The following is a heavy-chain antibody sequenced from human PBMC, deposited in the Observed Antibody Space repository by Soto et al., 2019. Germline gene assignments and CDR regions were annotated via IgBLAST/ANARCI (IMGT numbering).Heavy chain of an antibody. CDR3: AKDRGGGKGYFDY. V-gene: IGHV3-23*01. CDR2: ISGSGGST. D-gene: IGHD2-15*01. CDR1: GFTFSSYA. J-gene: IGHJ4*02. Sequence: SLRLSCAASGFTFSSYAMSWVRQAPGKGLEWVSAISGSGGSTYYADSVKGRFTISRDNSKNTLYLQMNSLRAEDTAVYYCAKDRGGGKGYFDYWGQGTLVTVSS.